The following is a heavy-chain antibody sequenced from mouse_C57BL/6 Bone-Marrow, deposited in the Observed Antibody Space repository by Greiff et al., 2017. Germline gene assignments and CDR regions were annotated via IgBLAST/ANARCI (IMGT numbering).Heavy chain of an antibody. J-gene: IGHJ2*01. CDR2: IRSKSNNYAT. D-gene: IGHD3-2*02. CDR3: VRGSEAAQALYFDY. V-gene: IGHV10-1*01. CDR1: GFSFNTYA. Sequence: EVKLVESGGGLVQPKGSLKLSCAASGFSFNTYAMNWVRQAPGKGLEWVARIRSKSNNYATYYADSVKDRFTISRDDSESMLYLQMNNLKTEDTAMYYCVRGSEAAQALYFDYWGQGTTLTVSS.